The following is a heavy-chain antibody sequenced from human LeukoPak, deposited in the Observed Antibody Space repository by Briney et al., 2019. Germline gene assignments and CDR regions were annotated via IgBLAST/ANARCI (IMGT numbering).Heavy chain of an antibody. D-gene: IGHD3-22*01. CDR3: ARDIASYDSRHFDA. CDR1: GGSISSYY. J-gene: IGHJ4*02. CDR2: IYYSGST. Sequence: SETLSLTCTVSGGSISSYYWSWIRQPPGKGLEWIGYIYYSGSTNYNPSLKSRVTISVDTSKNQFSLKLSSVTAADTAVYYCARDIASYDSRHFDAWGQESPRTVSS. V-gene: IGHV4-59*01.